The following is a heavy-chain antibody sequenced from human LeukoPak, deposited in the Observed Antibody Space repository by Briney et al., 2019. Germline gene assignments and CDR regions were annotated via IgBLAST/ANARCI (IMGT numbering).Heavy chain of an antibody. CDR2: IYSGGNT. CDR3: ARRNGYNFHIDY. CDR1: GFTFGSYA. J-gene: IGHJ4*02. D-gene: IGHD5-24*01. V-gene: IGHV3-53*01. Sequence: GGSLRLSCAASGFTFGSYAMSWVRQAPGKGLEWVSAIYSGGNTYYADSVKGRFTISRDNSKNTLYLQMNSLRAEDTAVYYCARRNGYNFHIDYWGQGTLVTVSS.